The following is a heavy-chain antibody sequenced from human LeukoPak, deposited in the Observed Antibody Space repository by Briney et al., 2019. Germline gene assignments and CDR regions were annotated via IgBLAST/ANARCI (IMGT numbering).Heavy chain of an antibody. Sequence: GGSQRLSCAASGFTFSSYSMNWVRQAPGKGLEWVSSISSSSSYIYYADSVKGRFTISRDNAKNSLYLQMNSLRAEDTAVYYCARDTYYDYVWGSYRPRWFDPWGQGTLVTVSS. CDR2: ISSSSSYI. CDR3: ARDTYYDYVWGSYRPRWFDP. CDR1: GFTFSSYS. D-gene: IGHD3-16*02. V-gene: IGHV3-21*01. J-gene: IGHJ5*02.